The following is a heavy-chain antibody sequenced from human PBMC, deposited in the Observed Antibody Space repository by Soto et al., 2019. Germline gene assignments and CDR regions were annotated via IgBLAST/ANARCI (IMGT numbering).Heavy chain of an antibody. CDR1: GCSRISSSYY. D-gene: IGHD3-10*01. CDR2: IYYSGST. CDR3: ASLTIRPPGAFDI. V-gene: IGHV4-39*01. Sequence: SETLSLICTVSGCSRISSSYYWGWIRTPPGKGLEWIGSIYYSGSTYYNPSLKSRVTISVDTSKNQFSLKLSSVTAADTAVYYCASLTIRPPGAFDIRGQGTMVTVSS. J-gene: IGHJ3*02.